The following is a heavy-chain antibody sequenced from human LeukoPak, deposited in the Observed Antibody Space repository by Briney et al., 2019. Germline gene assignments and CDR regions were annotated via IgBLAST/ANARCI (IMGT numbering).Heavy chain of an antibody. V-gene: IGHV3-13*01. Sequence: GGSLRLSCAASGFTFSTYDMHWVRQAAGKGLEWVSRVGTAGDTSYQDSVKGRFTVSREDAKNSLYPQMHSLTDGDAAVYYCARAIYGGNVRGWYFDLWGRGTLVTVSS. CDR1: GFTFSTYD. CDR3: ARAIYGGNVRGWYFDL. J-gene: IGHJ2*01. CDR2: VGTAGDT. D-gene: IGHD4-23*01.